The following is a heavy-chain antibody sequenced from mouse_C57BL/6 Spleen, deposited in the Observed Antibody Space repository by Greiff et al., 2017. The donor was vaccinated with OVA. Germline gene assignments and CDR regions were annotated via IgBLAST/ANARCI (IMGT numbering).Heavy chain of an antibody. V-gene: IGHV14-4*01. CDR3: TTYILYYYGSSYRPLDY. J-gene: IGHJ2*01. CDR2: IDPENGDT. Sequence: EVQVVESGAELVRPGASVKLSCTASGFNIKDDYMHWVKQRPEQGLEWIGWIDPENGDTEYASKFQGKATITADKSSNTAYLQLSSLTSEDTAVYYCTTYILYYYGSSYRPLDYWGQGTTLTVSS. D-gene: IGHD1-1*01. CDR1: GFNIKDDY.